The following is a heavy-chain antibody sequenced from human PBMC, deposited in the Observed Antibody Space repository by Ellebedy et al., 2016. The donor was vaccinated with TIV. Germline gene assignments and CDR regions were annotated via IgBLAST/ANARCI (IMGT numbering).Heavy chain of an antibody. CDR1: GSTVSSNY. Sequence: GGSLRLSCAVSGSTVSSNYMSWVRQAPGKGLEWVSLIHSGVGTYYADSVKGRFTVSRDSSKNTLYLQMNSLRADDTAVYYCARSAALLTFFDYWGQGTLVTVSS. CDR3: ARSAALLTFFDY. D-gene: IGHD3-9*01. J-gene: IGHJ4*02. CDR2: IHSGVGT. V-gene: IGHV3-53*01.